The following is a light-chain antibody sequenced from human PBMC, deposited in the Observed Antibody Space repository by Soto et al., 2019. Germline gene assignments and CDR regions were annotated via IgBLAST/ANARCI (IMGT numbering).Light chain of an antibody. J-gene: IGKJ5*01. CDR1: QGISSY. Sequence: AIRMTQSPSSLSASTGDRVTITCRASQGISSYLAWYQQKPGKAPKLLIYAASTLQSGVPSRFSGSGSGTEFTLTISCLQSEDFATYYCQQYYTYPQTFGQRTRLEI. CDR2: AAS. V-gene: IGKV1-8*01. CDR3: QQYYTYPQT.